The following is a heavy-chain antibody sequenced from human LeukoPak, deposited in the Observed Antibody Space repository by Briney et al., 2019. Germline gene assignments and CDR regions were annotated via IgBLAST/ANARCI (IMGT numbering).Heavy chain of an antibody. V-gene: IGHV1-18*01. CDR2: ISAYNGNT. D-gene: IGHD6-13*01. J-gene: IGHJ6*02. CDR3: ARGSSSWYYYYGMDV. CDR1: GYTFTNYG. Sequence: ASVTVSCKASGYTFTNYGISWVRQAPGQGLEWMGWISAYNGNTNYAQKLQGRVTMTTDTSTSTAYMELRSLRSDDTAVYYCARGSSSWYYYYGMDVWGQGTTVTVSS.